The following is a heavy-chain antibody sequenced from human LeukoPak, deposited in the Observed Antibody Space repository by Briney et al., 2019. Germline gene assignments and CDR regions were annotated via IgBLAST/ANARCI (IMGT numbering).Heavy chain of an antibody. J-gene: IGHJ4*02. CDR3: ARRDYYDSSGYYHFDY. Sequence: ASVKVSCKASGYTFTGYYMHWVRQAPGQGLEWMGWINPNSGGTNYAQKFQGRVTMTRDTSIGTAYMELSRLRSDDTAVYYCARRDYYDSSGYYHFDYWGQGTLVTVSS. CDR2: INPNSGGT. V-gene: IGHV1-2*02. CDR1: GYTFTGYY. D-gene: IGHD3-22*01.